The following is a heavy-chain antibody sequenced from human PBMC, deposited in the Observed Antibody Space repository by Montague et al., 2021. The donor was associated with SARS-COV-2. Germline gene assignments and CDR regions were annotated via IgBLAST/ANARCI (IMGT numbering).Heavy chain of an antibody. Sequence: SLRLSCAASGFTFSSYAMSWVRQAPGKGLEWVSAISGSGGSTYYADSVKGRFTISRDNSKNTLYLQMNSLRAEGTAVYYCRVGTYYDSISDYWGQGTLVTVSS. D-gene: IGHD3-22*01. CDR1: GFTFSSYA. CDR3: RVGTYYDSISDY. J-gene: IGHJ4*02. V-gene: IGHV3-23*01. CDR2: ISGSGGST.